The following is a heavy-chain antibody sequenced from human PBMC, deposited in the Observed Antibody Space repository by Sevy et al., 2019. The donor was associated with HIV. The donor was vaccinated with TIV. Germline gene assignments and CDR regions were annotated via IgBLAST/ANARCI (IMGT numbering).Heavy chain of an antibody. CDR3: ARQTYYETSGYPYYFDY. CDR1: GGSISSSSYY. CDR2: IYYSGST. D-gene: IGHD3-22*01. J-gene: IGHJ4*02. Sequence: SETLSFTCTVSGGSISSSSYYWGWIRQPPGKGLEWIGSIYYSGSTYYNPSLKSRVTKSVDTSKNQFSLKLSSVTAADTAVYYCARQTYYETSGYPYYFDYWGQGTLVTVSS. V-gene: IGHV4-39*01.